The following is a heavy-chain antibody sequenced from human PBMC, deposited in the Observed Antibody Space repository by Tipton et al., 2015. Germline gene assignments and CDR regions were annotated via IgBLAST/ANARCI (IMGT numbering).Heavy chain of an antibody. CDR3: ARADGPRFLEWSVSYYYSGMDV. D-gene: IGHD3-3*01. Sequence: SLRLSCTASGFTFSSYWMGWVRQAPGKGPEWIATISGTGSVTYYADSVKGRFTISRDNAKNTLYLQMNSLRAEDTAVYYCARADGPRFLEWSVSYYYSGMDVWGQGTTVTVSS. J-gene: IGHJ6*02. CDR2: ISGTGSVT. V-gene: IGHV3-21*01. CDR1: GFTFSSYW.